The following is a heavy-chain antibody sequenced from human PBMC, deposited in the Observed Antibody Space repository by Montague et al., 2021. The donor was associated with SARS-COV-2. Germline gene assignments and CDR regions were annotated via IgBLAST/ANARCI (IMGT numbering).Heavy chain of an antibody. CDR2: LHHSGST. V-gene: IGHV4-59*11. CDR3: ARGGGGIGLDY. CDR1: GGSISGHD. Sequence: SETLSLTCSVSGGSISGHDWSWIRQPPGKGLGFVGYLHHSGSTSYNFAHMSRVTISLATSKNQFSLQLRSMTAADTAVYYCARGGGGIGLDYWGQGTLVTVSS. D-gene: IGHD4-23*01. J-gene: IGHJ4*02.